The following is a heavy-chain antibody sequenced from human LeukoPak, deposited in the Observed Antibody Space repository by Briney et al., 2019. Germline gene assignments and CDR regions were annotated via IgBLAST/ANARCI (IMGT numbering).Heavy chain of an antibody. CDR3: ARSSLQWFIFDY. D-gene: IGHD3-22*01. CDR2: IDAGNGDT. J-gene: IGHJ4*02. V-gene: IGHV1-3*01. CDR1: GYTFSDYA. Sequence: ASVKVSCKASGYTFSDYAMHWVRQAPGQRFEWMGWIDAGNGDTRYSQKFQGRVTITRDTSTSTAYMELRSLRSDDTAVYYCARSSLQWFIFDYWGQGTLVTVSS.